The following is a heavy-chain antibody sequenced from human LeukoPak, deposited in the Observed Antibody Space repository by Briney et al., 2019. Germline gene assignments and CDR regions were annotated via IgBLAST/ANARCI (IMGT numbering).Heavy chain of an antibody. V-gene: IGHV3-48*03. Sequence: PGGSLRLSCAVSGFTFSSYEMNWVRQAPGKGLEWVSYIGRSGRTIYYADSVKGRLTISRDDAKNSLYLQMNSLRAEDTAVYYCARELTGHPDAFDIWGQGTMLTVSS. J-gene: IGHJ3*02. D-gene: IGHD3-9*01. CDR2: IGRSGRTI. CDR1: GFTFSSYE. CDR3: ARELTGHPDAFDI.